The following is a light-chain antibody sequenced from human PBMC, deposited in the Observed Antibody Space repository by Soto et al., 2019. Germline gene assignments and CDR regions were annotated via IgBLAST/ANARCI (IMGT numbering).Light chain of an antibody. J-gene: IGKJ1*01. Sequence: EIVLTQSPGTLSLSPGERATLSCWASQSVSGSFLAWYQVRPGQAPRLVIFNATKLVTGIPARFSGSGSGTDFTLTISRLEPEDFAVYYCQQYGISSGTFGQGTKVDIK. CDR2: NAT. CDR1: QSVSGSF. V-gene: IGKV3-20*01. CDR3: QQYGISSGT.